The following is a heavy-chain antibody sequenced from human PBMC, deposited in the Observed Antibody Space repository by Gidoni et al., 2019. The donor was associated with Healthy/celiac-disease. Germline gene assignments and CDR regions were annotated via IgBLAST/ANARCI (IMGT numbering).Heavy chain of an antibody. CDR3: ARGESALLWFGGTWFDP. J-gene: IGHJ5*02. CDR1: GFTFSSYG. Sequence: QVQLVESGGGVVQPGRSLRLSCAASGFTFSSYGMHWVRQAPGKGLEWVAVIWYDGSNKYYADSVKGRFTISRDNFKNTLYLQMNSLRAEDTAVYYCARGESALLWFGGTWFDPWGQGTLVTVSS. D-gene: IGHD3-10*01. V-gene: IGHV3-33*01. CDR2: IWYDGSNK.